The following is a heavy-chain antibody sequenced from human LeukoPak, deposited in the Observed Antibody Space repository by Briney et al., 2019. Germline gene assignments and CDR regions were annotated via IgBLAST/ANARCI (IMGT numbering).Heavy chain of an antibody. J-gene: IGHJ4*02. CDR3: AKAPVTTCRGAYCYPFDY. D-gene: IGHD2-21*01. Sequence: GGSLRLSCAASEFSVGSNYMTWVRQAPGKGLEWVSAISDSGNTYHADSVKGRFTISRDSSKNTLFLQMNRLRPEDAAVYYCAKAPVTTCRGAYCYPFDYWGQGTLVTVSS. CDR1: EFSVGSNY. V-gene: IGHV3-53*01. CDR2: ISDSGNT.